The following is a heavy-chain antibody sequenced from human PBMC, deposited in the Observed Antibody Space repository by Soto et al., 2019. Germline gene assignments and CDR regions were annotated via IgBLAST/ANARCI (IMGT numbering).Heavy chain of an antibody. CDR1: GFTFSDYY. CDR2: ISSSSSYT. J-gene: IGHJ4*02. D-gene: IGHD6-13*01. V-gene: IGHV3-11*06. CDR3: ARRSSSWLGAYYLDY. Sequence: PGGSLRLSCAASGFTFSDYYMSWIRQAPGKGLEWVSYISSSSSYTNYADSVKGRFTISRDNAKNPLYLQMNSLRAEDTAVYYCARRSSSWLGAYYLDYWGQGTLVTVSS.